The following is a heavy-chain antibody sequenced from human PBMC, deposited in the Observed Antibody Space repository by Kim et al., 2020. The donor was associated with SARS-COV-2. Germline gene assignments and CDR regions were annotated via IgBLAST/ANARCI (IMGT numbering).Heavy chain of an antibody. CDR1: GYSFTNFW. V-gene: IGHV5-51*01. Sequence: GESLKISCKGSGYSFTNFWIGWVRQMPGKGLEWMGIINPGDSDTRYSPSFQGQVTISADKSITTAYLQWSSLKASVTAMYYCARHIFRYSRADYWGQGTLVTVSS. CDR2: INPGDSDT. CDR3: ARHIFRYSRADY. J-gene: IGHJ4*02. D-gene: IGHD1-1*01.